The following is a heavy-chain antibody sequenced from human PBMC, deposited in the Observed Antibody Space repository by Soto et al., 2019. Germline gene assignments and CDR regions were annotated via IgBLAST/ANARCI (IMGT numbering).Heavy chain of an antibody. CDR2: ISSSGSTI. CDR3: ARSPGTLYEY. CDR1: GFSFSDYY. D-gene: IGHD1-1*01. V-gene: IGHV3-11*01. J-gene: IGHJ4*02. Sequence: LRLSXASSGFSFSDYYMSWILQDPLKGLEWVSQISSSGSTIYYADSVKGRFTIYRDNAKNSLYLQMNSLRAEDTAVYYCARSPGTLYEYWGKGTLVTV.